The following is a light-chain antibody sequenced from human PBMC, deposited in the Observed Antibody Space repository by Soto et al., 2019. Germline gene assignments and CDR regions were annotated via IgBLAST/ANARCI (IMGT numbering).Light chain of an antibody. V-gene: IGKV1-39*01. CDR3: QQSYSTPFT. CDR2: AAS. Sequence: DIPMTQSPSSLSASVGERVTITCRASQSISSYLNWYQQKPGKAPKLLIYAASSLQSGVPSRFSGSGSGTAFTLTISSLQPDDFATYYCQQSYSTPFTFGPGTKVDIK. J-gene: IGKJ3*01. CDR1: QSISSY.